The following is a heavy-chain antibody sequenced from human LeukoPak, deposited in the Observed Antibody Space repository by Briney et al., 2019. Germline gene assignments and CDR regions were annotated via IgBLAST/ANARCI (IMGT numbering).Heavy chain of an antibody. CDR1: GFTVSSNY. D-gene: IGHD3-10*01. V-gene: IGHV3-53*01. CDR3: AREGLWFGESGEGGFDY. J-gene: IGHJ4*02. Sequence: SGGSLRLSCAASGFTVSSNYMSWVRQAPGKGLEWVSVIYSGGSTYYADSVKGRFTISRDNSKNTLYLQMNSLGAEDTAVYYCAREGLWFGESGEGGFDYWGQGTLVTVSS. CDR2: IYSGGST.